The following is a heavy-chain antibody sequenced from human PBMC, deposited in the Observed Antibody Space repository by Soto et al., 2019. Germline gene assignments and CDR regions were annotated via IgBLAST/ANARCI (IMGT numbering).Heavy chain of an antibody. D-gene: IGHD3-10*01. Sequence: PGGSLRLSCIASGFTFSSYGMHWVRQAPGKGLEWVALLSYQGSDKFYSDSVKGRFTISRDKPKSMLYLEMNSLRPDDTAVYYCARDLRVYTPGSELGYWGQGTLVTVSS. V-gene: IGHV3-30*03. J-gene: IGHJ4*02. CDR2: LSYQGSDK. CDR1: GFTFSSYG. CDR3: ARDLRVYTPGSELGY.